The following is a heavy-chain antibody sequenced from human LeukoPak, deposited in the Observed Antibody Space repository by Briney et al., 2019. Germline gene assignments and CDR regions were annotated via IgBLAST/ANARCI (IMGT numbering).Heavy chain of an antibody. CDR1: GGSISSYY. J-gene: IGHJ3*02. CDR3: AGAERQTAMVTRAAFNI. CDR2: IYYSGST. V-gene: IGHV4-59*01. D-gene: IGHD5-18*01. Sequence: PSETLSLTCTVSGGSISSYYWSWIRQPPGKGLEWLGYIYYSGSTNYNPSLKSRVTISVDTSKNQFSPKLSSVTAADTAVYYCAGAERQTAMVTRAAFNIWGQGTMVTVSS.